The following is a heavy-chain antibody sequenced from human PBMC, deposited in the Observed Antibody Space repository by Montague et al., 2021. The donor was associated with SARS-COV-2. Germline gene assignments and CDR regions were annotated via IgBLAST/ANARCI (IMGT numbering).Heavy chain of an antibody. V-gene: IGHV4-59*02. CDR1: GSSVRSYY. D-gene: IGHD4-17*01. J-gene: IGHJ4*02. CDR2: IYDSGST. CDR3: ARENTVTTFGGPYYIDS. Sequence: SETLSLTCIVSGSSVRSYYWSWIRQPPGKGLEWIGYIYDSGSTNYNPSLKSRVTISVDTSKNQFSLKLSSVTAADTAVYYCARENTVTTFGGPYYIDSWGQGT.